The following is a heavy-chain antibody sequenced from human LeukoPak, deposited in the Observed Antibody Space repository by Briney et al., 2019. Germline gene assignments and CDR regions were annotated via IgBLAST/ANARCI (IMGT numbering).Heavy chain of an antibody. J-gene: IGHJ5*02. V-gene: IGHV4-4*07. D-gene: IGHD5-12*01. CDR1: GGSISNYY. CDR3: ASGDSGFDP. Sequence: PSETLSLTCTVSGGSISNYYSSWIRQPAGKGLEWIGRIYSSGTTIYNPSLKSRVTMSVDTSKNQFSLKLSSVTAADTAVYFCASGDSGFDPWGQGTLVNVSS. CDR2: IYSSGTT.